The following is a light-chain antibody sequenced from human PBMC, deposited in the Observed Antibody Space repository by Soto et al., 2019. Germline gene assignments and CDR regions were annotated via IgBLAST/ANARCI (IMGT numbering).Light chain of an antibody. CDR1: SSDVGGYNY. J-gene: IGLJ2*01. CDR3: CSYAGNSLVV. Sequence: QSALTQPRSVSGSPGQSVTISCTGTSSDVGGYNYVSWYQQYPGKAPKLMIYDVTNRPSGVPDRFSGSKSGNTASLTISGLQAEDEADYYCCSYAGNSLVVFGGGTKVTVL. CDR2: DVT. V-gene: IGLV2-11*01.